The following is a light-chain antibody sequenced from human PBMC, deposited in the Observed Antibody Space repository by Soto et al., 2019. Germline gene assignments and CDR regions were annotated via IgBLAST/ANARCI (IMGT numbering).Light chain of an antibody. CDR2: EVS. CDR3: SSYTTNSTRV. Sequence: QSVLTQPASVSGSPGQSITLSCTGTSSDVGGSNYVSWHQQHPGKAPKLMIYEVSNRPSGVSNRFSGSKSDNTASLTISGLQAEDEADYYCSSYTTNSTRVFGGGTKVTVL. V-gene: IGLV2-14*01. CDR1: SSDVGGSNY. J-gene: IGLJ2*01.